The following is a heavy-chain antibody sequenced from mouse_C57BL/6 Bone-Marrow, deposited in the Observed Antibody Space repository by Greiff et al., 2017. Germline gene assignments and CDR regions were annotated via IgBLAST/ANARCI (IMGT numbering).Heavy chain of an antibody. CDR2: ISGGGGNT. V-gene: IGHV5-9*01. D-gene: IGHD1-1*01. Sequence: EVQGVESGGGLVKPGGSLKLSCAASGFTFSSYTMSWVRQTPEKRLEWVATISGGGGNTYYPDSVKGRFTISRDNAKNTLYLQMSSLRSEDTALYYCAREYGSSFFAYWGQGTLVTVSA. J-gene: IGHJ3*01. CDR3: AREYGSSFFAY. CDR1: GFTFSSYT.